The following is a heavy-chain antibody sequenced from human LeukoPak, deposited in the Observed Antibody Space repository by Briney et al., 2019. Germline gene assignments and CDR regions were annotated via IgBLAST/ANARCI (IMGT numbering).Heavy chain of an antibody. CDR1: GYTFTSYY. D-gene: IGHD2-15*01. J-gene: IGHJ4*02. Sequence: ASVKVSCKASGYTFTSYYMHWVRQAPGQGLEWMGIINPSGGSTRYAQKFQGRVTMTRDISMSTVYMELSRLRSENTAVYYCARELPDCNGSLYDYWGQGTLVTVSS. CDR3: ARELPDCNGSLYDY. V-gene: IGHV1-46*01. CDR2: INPSGGST.